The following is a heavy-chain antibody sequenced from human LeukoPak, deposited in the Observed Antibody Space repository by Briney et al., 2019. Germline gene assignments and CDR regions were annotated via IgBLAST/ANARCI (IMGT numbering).Heavy chain of an antibody. J-gene: IGHJ4*02. CDR3: AKVYSGYDLPGSLANYYFDY. D-gene: IGHD5-12*01. CDR2: FYSGGST. V-gene: IGHV4-4*07. CDR1: GGSISSYY. Sequence: SETLSLTCTVSGGSISSYYWSWIRQPAGKGLEWIGRFYSGGSTDYNPSLKSRVTMSVDTSKNQFSLKLSSVAAADTAVYYCAKVYSGYDLPGSLANYYFDYWGQGTLVTVSS.